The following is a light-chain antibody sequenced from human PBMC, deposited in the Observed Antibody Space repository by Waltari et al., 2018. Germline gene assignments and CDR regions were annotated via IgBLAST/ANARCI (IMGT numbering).Light chain of an antibody. V-gene: IGLV3-1*01. Sequence: SRELTQPPSVSVSPGQAVSITCSGDKLGNKYVSWYQQKPGQSPVLVIYQDTKRPSGIPERFSGSNSENTATLTVSGTQAIDEADYFCQAWDSTNGVVFGGGTKVTVL. CDR1: KLGNKY. CDR2: QDT. J-gene: IGLJ2*01. CDR3: QAWDSTNGVV.